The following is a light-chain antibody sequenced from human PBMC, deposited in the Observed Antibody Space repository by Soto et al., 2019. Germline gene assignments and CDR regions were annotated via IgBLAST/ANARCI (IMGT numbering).Light chain of an antibody. CDR2: DAS. CDR1: QSVYSN. V-gene: IGKV3-15*01. Sequence: EIVMTQSPVTLSVSPGEGVTLSCRASQSVYSNLAWYQQKPGQAPKLLIYDASASATEIPARFSGSGSGTDFSPTVSRLQTEDFAVYYSQPYNKWPLTFGGGTKVEIK. J-gene: IGKJ4*01. CDR3: QPYNKWPLT.